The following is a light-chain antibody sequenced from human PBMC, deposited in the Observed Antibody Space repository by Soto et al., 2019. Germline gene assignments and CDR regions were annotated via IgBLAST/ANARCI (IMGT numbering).Light chain of an antibody. J-gene: IGKJ2*01. CDR2: AAS. CDR1: QSVSTSY. V-gene: IGKV3-20*01. Sequence: EIVLTQSPSTLSLSPGERATLSCRASQSVSTSYLAWYQQKPGQAPRLLIYAASGRATGIPDRFSGSGSGTDFTLTISRLEPEDSAVYYCQHYDSTPYTFGQGTKVEI. CDR3: QHYDSTPYT.